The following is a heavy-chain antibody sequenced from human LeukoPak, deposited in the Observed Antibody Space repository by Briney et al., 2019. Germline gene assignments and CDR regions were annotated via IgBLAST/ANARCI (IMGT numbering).Heavy chain of an antibody. CDR1: GFTFSSYS. J-gene: IGHJ2*01. CDR2: ISETSSFM. V-gene: IGHV3-48*01. Sequence: GGSLRLSCAASGFTFSSYSMNWVRQAPGKGLEWISYISETSSFMYYADSVKGRFTISRDNAKNSLYLQMSSLRAEDTAVYYCARDLKQWLVQRYCDLWGRGTLVTVSS. D-gene: IGHD6-19*01. CDR3: ARDLKQWLVQRYCDL.